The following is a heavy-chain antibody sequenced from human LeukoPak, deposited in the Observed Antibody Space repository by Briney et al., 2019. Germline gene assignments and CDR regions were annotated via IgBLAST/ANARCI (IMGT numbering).Heavy chain of an antibody. D-gene: IGHD4-17*01. V-gene: IGHV3-48*01. CDR3: ARIDGDYVPLDY. CDR1: GFTFSSYS. J-gene: IGHJ4*02. Sequence: GGSLRLSCTASGFTFSSYSMNWVRQAPGEGLEWVSYMSSNSGTINYADSVKGRFTISRDNGKNALYLQMNSLRVEDTAVYYCARIDGDYVPLDYWGQGTLVTVSS. CDR2: MSSNSGTI.